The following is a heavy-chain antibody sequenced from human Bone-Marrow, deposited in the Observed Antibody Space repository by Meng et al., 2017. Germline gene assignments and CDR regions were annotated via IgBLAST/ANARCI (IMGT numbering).Heavy chain of an antibody. CDR1: GFAFRDYE. Sequence: GESLKISCEASGFAFRDYEMHWVRQAPGKGLEWVSYIGSGASTIYYADSVKGRFTISRDNAKNSLYLQLNSLRVEDTAVYYCASAYCGGDCYFRSDAFDIWGQGTMVTVSS. CDR3: ASAYCGGDCYFRSDAFDI. J-gene: IGHJ3*02. D-gene: IGHD2-21*02. V-gene: IGHV3-48*03. CDR2: IGSGASTI.